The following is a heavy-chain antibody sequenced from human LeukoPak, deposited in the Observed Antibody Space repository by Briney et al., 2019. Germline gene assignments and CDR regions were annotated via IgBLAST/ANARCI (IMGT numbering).Heavy chain of an antibody. CDR2: IIPIFGTA. Sequence: SVKVSCKASGGTFSSYAISWVPQAPGQGLEWMGGIIPIFGTANYAQKFQGRVTITTDESTSTAYMELSSLRSEDTAVYYCARDQGSSWLRYYMDVWGKGTTVTVSS. CDR3: ARDQGSSWLRYYMDV. CDR1: GGTFSSYA. V-gene: IGHV1-69*05. D-gene: IGHD6-13*01. J-gene: IGHJ6*03.